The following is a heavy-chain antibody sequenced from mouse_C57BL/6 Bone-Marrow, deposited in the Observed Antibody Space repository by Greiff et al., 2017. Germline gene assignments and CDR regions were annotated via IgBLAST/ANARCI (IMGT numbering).Heavy chain of an antibody. CDR2: IYPGDGDT. V-gene: IGHV1-82*01. D-gene: IGHD1-1*01. Sequence: QVQLQQSGPELVKPGASVKISCKASGYAFSSSWMNWVKQRPGKGLEWIGRIYPGDGDTNYNGKFKGKATLTADKSSSTAYMQLSSLTSEDSAVYFCARFTTVVATRGYFDYWGQGTTLTVSS. CDR1: GYAFSSSW. J-gene: IGHJ2*01. CDR3: ARFTTVVATRGYFDY.